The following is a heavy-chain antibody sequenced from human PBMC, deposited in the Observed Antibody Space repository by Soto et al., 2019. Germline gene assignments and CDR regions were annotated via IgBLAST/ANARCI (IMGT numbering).Heavy chain of an antibody. CDR2: IIPIFGTA. Sequence: AASVKVSCKASGGTFSSYAISWVRQAPGQGLEWMGGIIPIFGTANYAQKFQGRVTITADESTSTAYMELSSLRSEDTAVYYCARTRLGCGGDCYFQTFDYWGQGTLVTVSS. V-gene: IGHV1-69*13. CDR1: GGTFSSYA. J-gene: IGHJ4*02. D-gene: IGHD2-21*02. CDR3: ARTRLGCGGDCYFQTFDY.